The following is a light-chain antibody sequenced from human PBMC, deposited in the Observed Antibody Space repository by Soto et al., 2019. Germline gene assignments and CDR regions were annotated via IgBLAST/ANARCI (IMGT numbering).Light chain of an antibody. Sequence: EIVLTQSPGTLTLSPGESAALSCRASQTISKNYLVWYRQKPGQAPRLLIYAVSSRAAGIPDRFSGSGSGTDFALTIARLEPEDSAVYYCQQHSNSPWTFGQGTRVEI. CDR1: QTISKNY. J-gene: IGKJ1*01. CDR2: AVS. V-gene: IGKV3-20*01. CDR3: QQHSNSPWT.